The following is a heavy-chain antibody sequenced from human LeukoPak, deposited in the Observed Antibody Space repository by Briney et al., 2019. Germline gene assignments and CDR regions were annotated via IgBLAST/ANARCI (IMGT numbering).Heavy chain of an antibody. V-gene: IGHV3-23*01. J-gene: IGHJ3*02. D-gene: IGHD6-13*01. CDR2: ISGSGGST. CDR3: ARDFGQQLGAFDI. CDR1: GFTFSSYG. Sequence: GGSLRLSCAASGFTFSSYGMSWVRQAPGKGLEWVSAISGSGGSTYYADSVKGRFTISRDNSKNTLYLQMNSLRAEDTAVYYCARDFGQQLGAFDIWGQGTMVTVSS.